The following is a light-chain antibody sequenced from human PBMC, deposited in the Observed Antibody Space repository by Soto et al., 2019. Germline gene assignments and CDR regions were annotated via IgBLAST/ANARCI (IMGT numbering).Light chain of an antibody. CDR2: LGS. V-gene: IGKV2-28*01. J-gene: IGKJ1*01. CDR3: MQDLQMPWT. CDR1: QSLLHSNGYNY. Sequence: DIVMTQSPLSLPVTPGEPASISCRSSQSLLHSNGYNYLDWYLQKPGQSPQLLIYLGSNRASGVPNRFSGSGSGTDFTLKISRVKTEDVGVYYCMQDLQMPWTFGQGTKVEI.